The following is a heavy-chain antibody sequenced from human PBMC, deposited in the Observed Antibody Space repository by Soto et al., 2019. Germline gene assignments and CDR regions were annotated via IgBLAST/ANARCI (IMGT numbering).Heavy chain of an antibody. CDR1: GASINSYY. J-gene: IGHJ4*02. D-gene: IGHD5-12*01. CDR3: ARVVPDGYSDY. Sequence: SETPYLTCTVSGASINSYYCTWIRQPPVKELEWIGYIYYSGSTRYNPSLKSRVTISVDTSKNQFSLNLISMTAADTAVYSCARVVPDGYSDYWGQGTLVTVSS. V-gene: IGHV4-59*01. CDR2: IYYSGST.